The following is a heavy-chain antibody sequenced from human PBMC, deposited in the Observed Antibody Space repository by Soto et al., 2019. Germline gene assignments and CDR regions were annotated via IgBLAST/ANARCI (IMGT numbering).Heavy chain of an antibody. CDR2: IWYDGSNK. V-gene: IGHV3-33*01. D-gene: IGHD4-17*01. CDR1: GFTFSTYG. CDR3: ARDKDGDSHAFDI. J-gene: IGHJ3*02. Sequence: QVHLVESGGGVVQPGRSLRLSCAASGFTFSTYGMHWVRQAPGKGLEWVAVIWYDGSNKYYVDSVKGRFTISRDNSMNTLYLQMNSLRAEDTAVYYCARDKDGDSHAFDIWGQGTMVTVSS.